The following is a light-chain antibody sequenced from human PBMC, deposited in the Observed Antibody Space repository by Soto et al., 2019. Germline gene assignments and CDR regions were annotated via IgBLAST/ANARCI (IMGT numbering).Light chain of an antibody. CDR2: EVS. CDR1: SSDVGGYNY. Sequence: SVLPQPPSASGSPGQSVTISCTGTSSDVGGYNYVSWYRQYPGKAPKLMIYEVSRRPSGVPGRFSGSKSGNTASLTVSGLQAEDEADYYCSSYAGSNNYVFGTGTKVTVL. V-gene: IGLV2-8*01. J-gene: IGLJ1*01. CDR3: SSYAGSNNYV.